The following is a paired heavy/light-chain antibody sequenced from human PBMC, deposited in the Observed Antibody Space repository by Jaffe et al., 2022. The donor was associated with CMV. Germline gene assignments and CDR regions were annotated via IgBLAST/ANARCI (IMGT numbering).Light chain of an antibody. CDR3: QSYDSSLSAS. V-gene: IGLV1-40*01. J-gene: IGLJ1*01. CDR1: SSNIGAGYD. CDR2: SNS. Sequence: QSVLTQPPSVSGAPGQRVTISCTGSSSNIGAGYDVHWYQQLPGTAPKLLIYSNSNRPSGVPDRFSGSKSGTSASLAITGLQAEDEADYYCQSYDSSLSASFGTGTKVTVL.
Heavy chain of an antibody. Sequence: EVQLVESGGGLVKPGGSLRLSCAASGFTFSTYSMNWVRQAPGKGLEWVSAISSSGSYIFYADSVKGRFTISRDNAKKSLYLQMNSLRDEDTAVYYCARDLGVVRGQPVLDYWGQGSLVTVSS. J-gene: IGHJ4*02. V-gene: IGHV3-21*01. D-gene: IGHD3-10*01. CDR1: GFTFSTYS. CDR2: ISSSGSYI. CDR3: ARDLGVVRGQPVLDY.